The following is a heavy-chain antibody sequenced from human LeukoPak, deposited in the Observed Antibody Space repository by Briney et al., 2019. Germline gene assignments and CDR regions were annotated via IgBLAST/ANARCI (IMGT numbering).Heavy chain of an antibody. V-gene: IGHV3-48*04. CDR1: GFTFSNYG. D-gene: IGHD3-22*01. CDR2: ISSSSSTI. CDR3: ARDTYYYDSSGYHDY. J-gene: IGHJ4*02. Sequence: PGGSLRLSCTASGFTFSNYGMNWVRQAPGKGLEGVSYISSSSSTIYYADSVKGRFTISRDNAKNSLYLQMNSLRAEDTAVYYCARDTYYYDSSGYHDYWGQGTLVTVSS.